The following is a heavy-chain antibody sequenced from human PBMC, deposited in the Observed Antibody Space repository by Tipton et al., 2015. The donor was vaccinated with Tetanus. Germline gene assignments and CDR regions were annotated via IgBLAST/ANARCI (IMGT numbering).Heavy chain of an antibody. CDR2: VYYTGSA. CDR3: ARDPGGDYGY. V-gene: IGHV4-59*02. J-gene: IGHJ4*02. CDR1: GDSVRNHY. Sequence: LRLSCTVSGDSVRNHYWSWIRQPPGKGLEWIGYVYYTGSAFYNPSLKSRVTMSVDTSKNQLSLVVTAVTAADTAVYYCARDPGGDYGYWGQGIRVTVSS. D-gene: IGHD4-17*01.